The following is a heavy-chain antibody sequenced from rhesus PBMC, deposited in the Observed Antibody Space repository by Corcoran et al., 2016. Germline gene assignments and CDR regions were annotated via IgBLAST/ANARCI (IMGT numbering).Heavy chain of an antibody. J-gene: IGHJ6*01. CDR3: ARAGGDILDS. V-gene: IGHV4-165*01. D-gene: IGHD5-42*01. CDR1: GGSFSGYY. CDR2: ISGSGGST. Sequence: QVQLQESGPGLVKPSETLSLTCAVSGGSFSGYYWGWIRQPPGKGLEWIGYISGSGGSTDYNPSLKSRVTISTATSKNQFSLKLSSVTAADTAVYYCARAGGDILDSWGQGVVVTVSS.